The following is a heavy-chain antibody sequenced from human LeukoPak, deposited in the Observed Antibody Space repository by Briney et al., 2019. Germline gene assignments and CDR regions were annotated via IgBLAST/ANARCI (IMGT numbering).Heavy chain of an antibody. V-gene: IGHV1-2*02. CDR3: ARASIVGATGFDY. CDR1: GYTFTGYY. CDR2: LNPNSAPT. J-gene: IGHJ4*02. Sequence: ASVKVSCNASGYTFTGYYMHSLRQAPGPGPDCLGWLNPNSAPTNYPQQLQGRLTMTRDTSISTAYMEPSRLRSADTAVYYCARASIVGATGFDYWGQGTLVTVSS. D-gene: IGHD1-26*01.